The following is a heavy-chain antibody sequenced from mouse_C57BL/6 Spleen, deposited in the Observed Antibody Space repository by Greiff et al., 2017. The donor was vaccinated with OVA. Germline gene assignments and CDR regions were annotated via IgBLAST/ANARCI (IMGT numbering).Heavy chain of an antibody. CDR3: VYSNYFAWFAY. V-gene: IGHV1-82*01. CDR2: IYPGDGDT. J-gene: IGHJ3*01. D-gene: IGHD2-5*01. Sequence: VQLQQSGPELVKPGASVKISCKASGYAFSSSWMNWVKQRPGKGLEWIGRIYPGDGDTNYNGKFKGKATLTADKSSSTAYMQLSSLTSEDSAVYFCVYSNYFAWFAYWGQGTLVTVSA. CDR1: GYAFSSSW.